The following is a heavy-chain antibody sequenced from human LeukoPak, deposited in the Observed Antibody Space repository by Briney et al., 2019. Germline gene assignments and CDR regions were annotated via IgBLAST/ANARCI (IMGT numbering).Heavy chain of an antibody. J-gene: IGHJ6*03. CDR3: ARETRGLYLPYYYYYMDV. Sequence: SETLSLTCTVSGGSISSYYWSWIRQPAGKGLEWIGRIYTSGSTNYNPSLKSRVTMSVDTPKNQFSLKLSSVTAADTAVYYCARETRGLYLPYYYYYMDVWGKGTTVTVSS. CDR1: GGSISSYY. V-gene: IGHV4-4*07. CDR2: IYTSGST. D-gene: IGHD2-8*01.